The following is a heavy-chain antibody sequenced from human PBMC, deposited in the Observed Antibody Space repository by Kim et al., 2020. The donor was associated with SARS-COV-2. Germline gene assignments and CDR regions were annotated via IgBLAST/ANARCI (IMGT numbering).Heavy chain of an antibody. V-gene: IGHV3-7*01. J-gene: IGHJ4*02. CDR1: GFTFSNYW. Sequence: GGSLRLSCAASGFTFSNYWMIWVRQAPGKGLEWLAHIKEDGSVTNYVDSVRGRFSISRDNVNNSLYLEMCGLTALDTAVYYCAREPFASPWDWWGQGTLVTVSS. CDR3: AREPFASPWDW. CDR2: IKEDGSVT. D-gene: IGHD3-9*01.